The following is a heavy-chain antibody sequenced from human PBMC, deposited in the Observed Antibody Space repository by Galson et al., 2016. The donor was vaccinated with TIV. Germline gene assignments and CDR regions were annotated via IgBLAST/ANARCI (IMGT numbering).Heavy chain of an antibody. Sequence: QSGAEVKKPGESLKISCKGSGYSFTTYWIGWVRQMPGKGLEWMGIIYPGDSDTRYTPSFQGQVTISADKSISTAYLQWSSLKASDTAMYSCAAKPHSRLPDYFDHTGYPLDTWGQGTLVTVSS. D-gene: IGHD3-9*01. CDR1: GYSFTTYW. CDR2: IYPGDSDT. J-gene: IGHJ5*02. V-gene: IGHV5-51*01. CDR3: AAKPHSRLPDYFDHTGYPLDT.